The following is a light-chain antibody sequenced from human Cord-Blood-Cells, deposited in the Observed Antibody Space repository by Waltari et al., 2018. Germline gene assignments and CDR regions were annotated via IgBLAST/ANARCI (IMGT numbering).Light chain of an antibody. V-gene: IGLV2-11*01. CDR1: SRDVGGYNS. CDR3: CSYAGSYTLV. CDR2: DVS. J-gene: IGLJ3*02. Sequence: QSALTQPRSVSASPGHSVTISCTGTSRDVGGYNSVSWYQQHPGKAPKLMIYDVSKRPSGVPDRFSGSKSGNTASLTISGLQAEDEANYYCCSYAGSYTLVFGGGTKLTVL.